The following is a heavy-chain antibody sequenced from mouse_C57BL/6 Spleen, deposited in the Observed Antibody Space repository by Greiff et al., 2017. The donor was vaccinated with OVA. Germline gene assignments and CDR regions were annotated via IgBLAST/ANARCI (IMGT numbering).Heavy chain of an antibody. V-gene: IGHV1-15*01. Sequence: VQLQQSGAELVRPGASVTLSCKASGYTFTDYEMHWVKQTPVHGLEWIGAIDPETGGTAYNQKFKGKAILTADKSSSTAYRELRSLTSEDSAVYYCTRGRGYGNYDYWGQGTTLTVSS. CDR2: IDPETGGT. CDR1: GYTFTDYE. D-gene: IGHD2-1*01. J-gene: IGHJ2*01. CDR3: TRGRGYGNYDY.